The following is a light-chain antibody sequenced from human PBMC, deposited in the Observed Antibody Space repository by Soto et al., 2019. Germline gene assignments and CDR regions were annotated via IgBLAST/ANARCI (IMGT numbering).Light chain of an antibody. CDR2: AVS. Sequence: QSVLTQPRSVSGSPGQSVTISCTGTNSDVGRYNFVSWYQQLPGKAPKLLISAVSQRPSGVPDRFSGSKSGNTASLTISGLQADDEADYFCYSYAARAIWVSGGGTKVTV. CDR3: YSYAARAIWV. J-gene: IGLJ3*02. CDR1: NSDVGRYNF. V-gene: IGLV2-11*01.